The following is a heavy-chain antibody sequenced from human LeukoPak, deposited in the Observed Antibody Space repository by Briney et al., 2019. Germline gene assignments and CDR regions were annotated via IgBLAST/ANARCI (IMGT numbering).Heavy chain of an antibody. J-gene: IGHJ5*02. V-gene: IGHV4-39*01. CDR3: ARAPDSSVGLFDP. D-gene: IGHD6-25*01. Sequence: SETLSLTCTVSGGSISSSSYYWGWVRQPPGKGLEWTGSIYYSGSTYYNPSLKSRVTISVDTSKNQFSLKLSSVTAADSAVYYCARAPDSSVGLFDPWGQGTLVTVSS. CDR2: IYYSGST. CDR1: GGSISSSSYY.